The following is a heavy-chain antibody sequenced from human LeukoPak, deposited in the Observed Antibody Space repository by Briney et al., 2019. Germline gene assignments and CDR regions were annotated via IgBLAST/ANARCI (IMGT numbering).Heavy chain of an antibody. V-gene: IGHV4-39*07. D-gene: IGHD3-22*01. Sequence: SETLSLTFTVTGDSISSSSSYWGCIRQPPGKGLEWIGTMYYSVSTNYNPSLKSRVTISGDTSKNQFSLKLSSVTAADTAVYYCARGNSSGYHYRDYFDYWGQGTLVTVSS. J-gene: IGHJ4*02. CDR1: GDSISSSSSY. CDR2: MYYSVST. CDR3: ARGNSSGYHYRDYFDY.